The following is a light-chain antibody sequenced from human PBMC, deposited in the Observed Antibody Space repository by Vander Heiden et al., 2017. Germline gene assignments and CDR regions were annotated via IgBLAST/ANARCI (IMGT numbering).Light chain of an antibody. V-gene: IGLV3-1*01. J-gene: IGLJ1*01. CDR1: KLGDKY. CDR3: QAWDSSTGV. CDR2: QDN. Sequence: SYELTQPPSVSVSPVQTASITCSGDKLGDKYVCWYQQKPGQSPVLVIYQDNKRPSGIPERFSGSNSGNTATLTISGTQAMDEADYYCQAWDSSTGVFGTGTKVTVL.